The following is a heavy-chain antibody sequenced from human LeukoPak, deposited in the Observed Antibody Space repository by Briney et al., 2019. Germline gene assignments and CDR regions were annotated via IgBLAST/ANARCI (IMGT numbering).Heavy chain of an antibody. CDR1: GFTFSSYA. Sequence: PGGSLRLSCVASGFTFSSYAMSWVRQAPGKGLEWVSGISSSGGSTYCADSVKGRFTISRDNAKNSLYLQMNSLRVEDTAVYYCAKEGRSLQTYWGQGTLVTVSS. D-gene: IGHD5-24*01. J-gene: IGHJ4*02. V-gene: IGHV3-23*01. CDR3: AKEGRSLQTY. CDR2: ISSSGGST.